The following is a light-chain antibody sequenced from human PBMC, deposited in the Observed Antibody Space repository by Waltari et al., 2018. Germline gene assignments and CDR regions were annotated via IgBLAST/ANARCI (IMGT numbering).Light chain of an antibody. Sequence: VVLTQSPATLSLSPGERATLSCRASEGISNYLAWYQQKPGQAPRLLIYDASTRATGIPARFSGSGFGTDFTLTISSLEPDDFAVYYCQQRTIWSGPFGQGTKVEIK. CDR1: EGISNY. CDR2: DAS. J-gene: IGKJ1*01. V-gene: IGKV3-11*01. CDR3: QQRTIWSGP.